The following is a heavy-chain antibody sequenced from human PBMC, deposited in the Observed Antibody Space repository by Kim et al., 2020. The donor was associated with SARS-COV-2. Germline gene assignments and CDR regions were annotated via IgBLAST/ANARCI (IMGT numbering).Heavy chain of an antibody. D-gene: IGHD6-19*01. CDR2: ISYDGSNK. CDR3: ARGSQQWLVRGALDI. V-gene: IGHV3-30-3*01. Sequence: GGSLRLSCAASGFTFGSYAMHWVRQAPGKGLEWVAVISYDGSNKYYADSVKGRFTISRDNSKNTLYLQMNSLRAEDTAVYYCARGSQQWLVRGALDIWGGGTMVPVPS. J-gene: IGHJ3*02. CDR1: GFTFGSYA.